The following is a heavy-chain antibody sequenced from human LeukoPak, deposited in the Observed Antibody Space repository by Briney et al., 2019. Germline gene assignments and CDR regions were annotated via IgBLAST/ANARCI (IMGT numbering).Heavy chain of an antibody. CDR2: ISADGRST. V-gene: IGHV3-23*01. J-gene: IGHJ6*03. Sequence: GGSLRLSWVASGFTFTSYAMSWVRQAPGKGLEWVSAISADGRSTYHADSVKGRFTISRDNAKNSLYLQMNSLRAEDTAVYYCARSGPVEMATNYYMDVWGKGTTVTVSS. D-gene: IGHD5-24*01. CDR1: GFTFTSYA. CDR3: ARSGPVEMATNYYMDV.